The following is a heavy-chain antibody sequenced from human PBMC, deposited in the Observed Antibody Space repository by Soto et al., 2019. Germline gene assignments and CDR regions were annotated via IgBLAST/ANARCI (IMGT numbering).Heavy chain of an antibody. CDR2: IYYSGST. V-gene: IGHV4-59*01. J-gene: IGHJ6*02. CDR3: AMGYYYYGMDV. CDR1: GGSISSYY. Sequence: SETLSLTCTVSGGSISSYYWSWIRQPPGKGLEWIGYIYYSGSTNYNPSLKSRVTISVDTSKNQFSLKLSSVTAADTAVYYCAMGYYYYGMDVWGQGTTVTASS. D-gene: IGHD1-26*01.